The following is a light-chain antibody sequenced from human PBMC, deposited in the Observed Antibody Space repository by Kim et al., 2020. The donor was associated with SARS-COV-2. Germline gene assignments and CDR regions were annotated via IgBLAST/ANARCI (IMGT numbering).Light chain of an antibody. CDR3: QQRNNWWT. J-gene: IGKJ1*01. Sequence: SLSPGESATLSCRASQSISKYLAWYQQKPGQAPRLLIYDSSTRATGIPARFSGSGSGTDFTLTISSLQPEDFAVYYCQQRNNWWTFGQGTKVDIK. CDR2: DSS. V-gene: IGKV3-11*01. CDR1: QSISKY.